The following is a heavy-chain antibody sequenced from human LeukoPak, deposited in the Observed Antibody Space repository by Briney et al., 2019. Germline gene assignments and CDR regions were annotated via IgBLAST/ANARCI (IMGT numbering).Heavy chain of an antibody. D-gene: IGHD3-10*01. CDR3: ARSKGRRFGESDDY. CDR1: GGTFSSYA. J-gene: IGHJ4*02. Sequence: SVKVSCKASGGTFSSYAISWVRQAPGQGLEWMGGIIPIFGTANYAQKFQGRVTITADESTSTAYMELSSLRSEDTAVYYCARSKGRRFGESDDYWGQGTLVTVSS. CDR2: IIPIFGTA. V-gene: IGHV1-69*13.